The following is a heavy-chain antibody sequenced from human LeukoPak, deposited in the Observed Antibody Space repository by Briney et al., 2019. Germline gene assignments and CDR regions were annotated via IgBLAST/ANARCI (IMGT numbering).Heavy chain of an antibody. CDR2: VNGNGGST. CDR1: GFSFSTYA. CDR3: AKDRGSSGWYGPLGFDY. J-gene: IGHJ4*02. V-gene: IGHV3-23*01. D-gene: IGHD6-19*01. Sequence: GGSLRLSCAASGFSFSTYAMSWVRQAPGKGLEWVSGVNGNGGSTSYADSVKGRFTIFRDNSKNTVYLQMNSLRVEDTAVYYCAKDRGSSGWYGPLGFDYWGQGTLVTVSS.